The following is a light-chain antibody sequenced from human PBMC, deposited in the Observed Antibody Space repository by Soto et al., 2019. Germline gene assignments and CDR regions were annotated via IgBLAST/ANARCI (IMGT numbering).Light chain of an antibody. CDR2: DAY. Sequence: DIPMTQSPSSLSASVGDRVTFTCQASQGISYRLNWYQQKPGKAPNLLICDAYNLETGVPSRFSGSGSGTDFTLTISGLQPEDIATYYCQQYYDLPLTFGGGTRVEIK. V-gene: IGKV1-33*01. J-gene: IGKJ4*01. CDR3: QQYYDLPLT. CDR1: QGISYR.